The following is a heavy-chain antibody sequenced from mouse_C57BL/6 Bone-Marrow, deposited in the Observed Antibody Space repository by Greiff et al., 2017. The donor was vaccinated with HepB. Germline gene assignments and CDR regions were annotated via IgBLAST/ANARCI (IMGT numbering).Heavy chain of an antibody. V-gene: IGHV3-5*01. Sequence: VQLQQSGPGLVKPSQTVFLTCTVTGISITTGNYRWSWIRQFPGNKLEWIGYIYYSGTITYNPSLTSRTTITRDTPKNQFFLEMNSLTAEDTATYYCARDAPPTVVSFDYWGQGTTLTVSS. D-gene: IGHD1-1*01. CDR3: ARDAPPTVVSFDY. CDR2: IYYSGTI. J-gene: IGHJ2*01. CDR1: GISITTGNYR.